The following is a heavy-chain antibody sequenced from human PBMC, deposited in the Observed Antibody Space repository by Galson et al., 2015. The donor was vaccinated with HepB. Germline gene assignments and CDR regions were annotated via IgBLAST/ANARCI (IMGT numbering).Heavy chain of an antibody. J-gene: IGHJ4*02. Sequence: SLRLSCAASGFTFSNAWMSWVRQAPGKGLEWVGRIKSKTDGGTTDYAAPVKGRFTISRDDSKNTLYLQMNSLKTEDTAVYYCTTVPTYYDFWSGYPPDYWGQGTLVTVSS. V-gene: IGHV3-15*01. D-gene: IGHD3-3*01. CDR2: IKSKTDGGTT. CDR3: TTVPTYYDFWSGYPPDY. CDR1: GFTFSNAW.